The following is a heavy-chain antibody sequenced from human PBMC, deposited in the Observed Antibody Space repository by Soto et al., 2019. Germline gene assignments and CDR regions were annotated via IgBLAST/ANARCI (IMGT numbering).Heavy chain of an antibody. CDR2: ISWNSGNL. V-gene: IGHV3-9*01. J-gene: IGHJ4*02. CDR1: GFTFDDYA. D-gene: IGHD4-17*01. Sequence: EVQLVESGGGLVQPGRSLRLSCAASGFTFDDYAMHWVRQGPGKGLEWVSGISWNSGNLGYADSVKGRFTISRDNAKNALYLQMNSLRGEDAALYYCAKGAATAVFAFGDYWGQGTLVTVSS. CDR3: AKGAATAVFAFGDY.